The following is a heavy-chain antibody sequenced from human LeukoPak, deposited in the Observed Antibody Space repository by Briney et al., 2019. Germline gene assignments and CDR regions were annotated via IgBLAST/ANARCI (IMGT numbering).Heavy chain of an antibody. Sequence: ASVKVSCKASGYTFTGYYMHWVRQAPGQGLEWMGRINPNSGDTNYAQKFQGRVTMTRDTSISTAYMELSRLRSDDTAVYYCASGDYGEPSPLDYWGQGTLVTVSS. CDR3: ASGDYGEPSPLDY. D-gene: IGHD4-17*01. CDR1: GYTFTGYY. V-gene: IGHV1-2*06. CDR2: INPNSGDT. J-gene: IGHJ4*02.